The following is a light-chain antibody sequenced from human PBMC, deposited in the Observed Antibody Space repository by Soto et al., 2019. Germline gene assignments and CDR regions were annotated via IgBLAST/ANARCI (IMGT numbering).Light chain of an antibody. Sequence: EIVMTQSPATLSVSPGERATLSCRASQSVSTNLAWYQQKPGQAPPLLIYGASTRATGIPARFSGSGSGTEFTLTISSLQSEDFAVYHCQQYNNWPPEYTFGQGTKLEIK. V-gene: IGKV3-15*01. CDR3: QQYNNWPPEYT. CDR1: QSVSTN. CDR2: GAS. J-gene: IGKJ2*01.